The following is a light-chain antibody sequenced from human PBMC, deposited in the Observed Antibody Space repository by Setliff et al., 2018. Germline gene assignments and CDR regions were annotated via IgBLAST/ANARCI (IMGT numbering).Light chain of an antibody. CDR1: SSDIGGYNY. CDR2: GVS. J-gene: IGLJ1*01. V-gene: IGLV2-14*03. Sequence: QSVLTQPASVSGSPGQSITISCTGPSSDIGGYNYVSWYQQYPGKAPQLIIYGVSKRPSGVSDRFSGSKSGNTASLTISGLQVEDEADYYCSSYTSSSTYVFGIGTKGTVL. CDR3: SSYTSSSTYV.